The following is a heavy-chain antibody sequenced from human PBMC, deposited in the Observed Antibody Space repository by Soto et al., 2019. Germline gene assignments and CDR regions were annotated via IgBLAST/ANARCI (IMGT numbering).Heavy chain of an antibody. Sequence: GASVKVSCKASGYTFTSYGISWVRQAPGQVLEGMGWISAYNGNTNYAQKLQGRVTMTTDTSTSTAYMELRSLRSDDTAVYYCARDLAGYSYGYDAFDIWGQGTMVTVSS. CDR2: ISAYNGNT. CDR3: ARDLAGYSYGYDAFDI. CDR1: GYTFTSYG. V-gene: IGHV1-18*01. D-gene: IGHD5-18*01. J-gene: IGHJ3*02.